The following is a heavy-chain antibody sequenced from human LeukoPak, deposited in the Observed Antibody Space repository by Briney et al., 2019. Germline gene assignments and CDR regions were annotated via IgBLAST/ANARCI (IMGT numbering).Heavy chain of an antibody. J-gene: IGHJ5*02. CDR3: ARVAGYSYGYGWFDP. Sequence: TPSETLSLTCTVSGGSISSSSYYWGWIRQPPGKGLEWIGSIYYSGSTYYNPSLKSRVTISVDTSKNQFSLKLSSVTAADTAVYYCARVAGYSYGYGWFDPWGQGTLVTVSS. CDR2: IYYSGST. CDR1: GGSISSSSYY. V-gene: IGHV4-39*01. D-gene: IGHD5-18*01.